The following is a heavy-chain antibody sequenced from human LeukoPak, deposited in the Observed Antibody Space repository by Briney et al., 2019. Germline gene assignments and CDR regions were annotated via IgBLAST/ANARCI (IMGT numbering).Heavy chain of an antibody. V-gene: IGHV2-26*01. Sequence: SSPTLVNPTETLTLTCTVSGFSLSNARMGVSWIRQPPGKALEWLAHIFSNDEKSYNTSLKSRLTISKDTSKSQVVLTMTNMDPVDTATYYCARIRWDDSSGYYYPFDYWGQGTLVTVSS. CDR2: IFSNDEK. J-gene: IGHJ4*02. D-gene: IGHD3-22*01. CDR3: ARIRWDDSSGYYYPFDY. CDR1: GFSLSNARMG.